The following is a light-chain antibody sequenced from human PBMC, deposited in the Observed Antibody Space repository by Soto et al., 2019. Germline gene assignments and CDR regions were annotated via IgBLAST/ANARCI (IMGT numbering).Light chain of an antibody. CDR1: QCVSSSY. J-gene: IGKJ4*01. V-gene: IGKV3D-20*02. Sequence: EIVLTQSPGTLSLSPGERATLSCRASQCVSSSYLAWYQQKPGQAPRLLIYGASSRATGIPDRFSGSGSGTDFTLTISSLEPEDFAVYYCQQRSNWLTFGGGTKV. CDR3: QQRSNWLT. CDR2: GAS.